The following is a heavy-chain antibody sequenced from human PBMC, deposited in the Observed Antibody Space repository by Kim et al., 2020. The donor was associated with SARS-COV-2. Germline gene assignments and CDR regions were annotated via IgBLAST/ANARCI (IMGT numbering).Heavy chain of an antibody. Sequence: SETLSLTCTVSGGSISSSCLYWGWFRQPPGKGLEWIGSIYYSGSSYYNLSLKSRVTISVDTSKNQFSLKLSSVTAADTAVYYGAGDENSRSWYSPFDIWGQGTMVIVSS. CDR1: GGSISSSCLY. CDR3: AGDENSRSWYSPFDI. V-gene: IGHV4-39*02. CDR2: IYYSGSS. D-gene: IGHD6-13*01. J-gene: IGHJ3*02.